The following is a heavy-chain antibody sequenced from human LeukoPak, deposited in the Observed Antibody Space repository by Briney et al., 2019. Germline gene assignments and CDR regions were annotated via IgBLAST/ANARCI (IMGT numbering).Heavy chain of an antibody. CDR2: IYYSGNT. CDR1: GGSISSYY. Sequence: KSSETLSLTCTVSGGSISSYYCNWIRQPPGKGLEWIGYIYYSGNTNYNPSLKSRLTISLDTSKNQFSLKMSSVTAADTAVYYCAREAGYYYDSSGRRSNYWGQGTLVTVSS. D-gene: IGHD3-22*01. CDR3: AREAGYYYDSSGRRSNY. V-gene: IGHV4-59*01. J-gene: IGHJ4*02.